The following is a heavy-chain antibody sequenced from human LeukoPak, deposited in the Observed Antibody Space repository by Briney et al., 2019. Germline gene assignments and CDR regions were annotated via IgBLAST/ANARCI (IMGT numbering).Heavy chain of an antibody. CDR2: ISSGNSNI. Sequence: PGGSLRLSCAASGFSFGTYGLHWVRQAPGKGLEWVSSISSGNSNIQSADSVKGRFTISRDNAKNSLYLQMNSLRDEDTAVYYCASGFSSSPYFDYWGQGTLVTVSS. V-gene: IGHV3-48*02. J-gene: IGHJ4*02. CDR3: ASGFSSSPYFDY. CDR1: GFSFGTYG. D-gene: IGHD6-6*01.